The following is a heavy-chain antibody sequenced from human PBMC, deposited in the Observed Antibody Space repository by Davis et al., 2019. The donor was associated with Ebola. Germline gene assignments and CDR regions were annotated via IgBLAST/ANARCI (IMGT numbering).Heavy chain of an antibody. CDR2: SYYSGST. CDR1: GGSISSSSYY. J-gene: IGHJ4*02. Sequence: GSLRLSCTVSGGSISSSSYYWGWIRQPPGKGLEWIGSSYYSGSTYYNPSPKSRVTISVDTSKNQFSLKLSSVTAADTAVYYCARSHSSGWTYYFDYWGQGTLVTVSS. D-gene: IGHD6-19*01. CDR3: ARSHSSGWTYYFDY. V-gene: IGHV4-39*07.